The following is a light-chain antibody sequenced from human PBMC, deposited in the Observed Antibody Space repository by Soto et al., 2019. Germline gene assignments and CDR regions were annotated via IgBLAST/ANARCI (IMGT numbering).Light chain of an antibody. V-gene: IGLV1-40*01. CDR2: ANS. CDR3: QSYDNSLSGLV. CDR1: SSNIGAGYD. Sequence: QPVLTQPPSVSGAPGQRVTISCTGSSSNIGAGYDVQWYQQLPGTAPRLLIHANSNRPSGVLDRLSGSKSGTSGSLAITGLQAEDEGDYYCQSYDNSLSGLVVGGGTKVTVL. J-gene: IGLJ3*02.